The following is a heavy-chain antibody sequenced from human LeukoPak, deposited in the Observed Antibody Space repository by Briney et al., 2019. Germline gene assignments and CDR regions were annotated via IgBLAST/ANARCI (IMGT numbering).Heavy chain of an antibody. CDR3: ARVQVLIVPAAINY. D-gene: IGHD2-2*01. Sequence: ASVKVSCRASGYTFTTYGITWVRQAPGQGLEWLGWISTYNGKTNYAQKFQGRVTMTTDTSTSTAYMELRTLRSDDTAVYLCARVQVLIVPAAINYWGQGTLVTVSS. CDR1: GYTFTTYG. V-gene: IGHV1-18*01. CDR2: ISTYNGKT. J-gene: IGHJ4*02.